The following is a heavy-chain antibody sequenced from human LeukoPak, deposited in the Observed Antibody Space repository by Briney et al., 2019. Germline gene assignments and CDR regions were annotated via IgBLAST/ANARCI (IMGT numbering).Heavy chain of an antibody. CDR3: ARGGYSSLDAFDI. Sequence: PGGSLRLSCAASGFTVSSNYMSWVRQAPGKGLEWVSVIYSGGSTHYADSVKGRFTISRDNSKNTLYLQMNSLRAEDTAVYYCARGGYSSLDAFDIWGQGTMVTVSS. CDR2: IYSGGST. J-gene: IGHJ3*02. D-gene: IGHD6-13*01. V-gene: IGHV3-66*01. CDR1: GFTVSSNY.